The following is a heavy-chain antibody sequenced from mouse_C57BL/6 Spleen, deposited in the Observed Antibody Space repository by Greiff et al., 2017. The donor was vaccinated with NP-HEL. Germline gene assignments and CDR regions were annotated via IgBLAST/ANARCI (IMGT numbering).Heavy chain of an antibody. CDR2: IDPETGGT. CDR1: GYTFTDYE. V-gene: IGHV1-15*01. CDR3: TNYYGSSYGYFDY. J-gene: IGHJ2*01. Sequence: VQLQQSGAELVRPGASVTLSCKASGYTFTDYEMHWVKQTPVHGLEWIGAIDPETGGTAYNQKFKGKAILTADKSSSTAYMELRSLTSEDSAVYYCTNYYGSSYGYFDYWGQGTTLTVSS. D-gene: IGHD1-1*01.